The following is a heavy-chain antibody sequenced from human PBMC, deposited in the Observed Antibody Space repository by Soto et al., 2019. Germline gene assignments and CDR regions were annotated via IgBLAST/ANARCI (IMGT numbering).Heavy chain of an antibody. D-gene: IGHD2-15*01. CDR3: ARDSRTLYCSGGSCRGNVDY. V-gene: IGHV1-18*01. CDR2: ISAYNGNT. J-gene: IGHJ4*02. Sequence: ASVKVSCKASGYTFTSYGISWVRQAPGQGLEWMGWISAYNGNTNYAQKLQGRVTMTTDTSTSTAYMELRSLRSDDTAVYYCARDSRTLYCSGGSCRGNVDYWGQGTLVTVSS. CDR1: GYTFTSYG.